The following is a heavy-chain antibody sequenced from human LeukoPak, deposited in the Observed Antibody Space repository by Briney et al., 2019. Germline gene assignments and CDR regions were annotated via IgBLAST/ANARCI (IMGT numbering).Heavy chain of an antibody. D-gene: IGHD2-15*01. V-gene: IGHV3-21*01. J-gene: IGHJ6*03. Sequence: PGGSLRLSCAASGFTFSSYSMNWVRQAPGKGLEWVSSISSSSSYIYYADSVKGRFTISRDNAKNSLYLQMNSLRAEDTAVYYCARDRSRVGGKLLAYYYYYMDVWGKGTTVTVSS. CDR2: ISSSSSYI. CDR1: GFTFSSYS. CDR3: ARDRSRVGGKLLAYYYYYMDV.